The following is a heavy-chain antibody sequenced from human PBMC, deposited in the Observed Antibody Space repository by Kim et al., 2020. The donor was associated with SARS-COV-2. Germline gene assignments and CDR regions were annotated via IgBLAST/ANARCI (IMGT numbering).Heavy chain of an antibody. CDR2: T. J-gene: IGHJ3*02. CDR3: AREVGSIAFDI. Sequence: TNYPPTLKRRVTMSVDTSKNQFSLKLSSVTAADTAVYYCAREVGSIAFDIWGQGTMVTVSS. D-gene: IGHD3-16*01. V-gene: IGHV4-4*07.